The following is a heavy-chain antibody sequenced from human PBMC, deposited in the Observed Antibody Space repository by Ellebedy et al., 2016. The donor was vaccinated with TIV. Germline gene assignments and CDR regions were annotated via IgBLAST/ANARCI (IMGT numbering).Heavy chain of an antibody. V-gene: IGHV4-39*07. CDR3: ARDPALPRGRFDT. J-gene: IGHJ5*02. CDR1: GGSISNSDYY. Sequence: MPSETLSLTCTVSGGSISNSDYYRNWIRQPPGKGLEWIGSIYYSGSAYYNPSLKSRVTVSVDTSKNQFSLNLSSVTAADTAVSYCARDPALPRGRFDTWGQGTLVTVSS. CDR2: IYYSGSA.